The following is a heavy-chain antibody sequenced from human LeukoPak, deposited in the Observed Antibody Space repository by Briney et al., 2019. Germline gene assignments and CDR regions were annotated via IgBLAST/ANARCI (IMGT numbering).Heavy chain of an antibody. V-gene: IGHV1-18*01. J-gene: IGHJ1*01. D-gene: IGHD4-23*01. Sequence: ASVKVSCKASGYTFTSYGISWVRQAPGQGLEWMGWFSAYNGNTNYAQNLQDRLTMTADTSTDVAYMELRSLKSDGTAIYYCARDHGGNSRYFQHWGQGTPVTVSS. CDR1: GYTFTSYG. CDR3: ARDHGGNSRYFQH. CDR2: FSAYNGNT.